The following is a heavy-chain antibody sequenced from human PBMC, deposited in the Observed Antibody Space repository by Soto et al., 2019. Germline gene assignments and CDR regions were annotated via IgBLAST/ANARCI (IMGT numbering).Heavy chain of an antibody. V-gene: IGHV1-69*01. CDR2: IIPIFGTA. CDR1: GGTFSSYA. J-gene: IGHJ3*02. D-gene: IGHD2-15*01. Sequence: QAQLVQSGAEVKKPGSSVKVSCKASGGTFSSYAISWVRQAPGQGLEWMGGIIPIFGTANYAQKFQGRVTITADESTSTAYMELSSLRSEDTAVYYCARGCSGGSCYRRDAFDIWGQGTMVTVSS. CDR3: ARGCSGGSCYRRDAFDI.